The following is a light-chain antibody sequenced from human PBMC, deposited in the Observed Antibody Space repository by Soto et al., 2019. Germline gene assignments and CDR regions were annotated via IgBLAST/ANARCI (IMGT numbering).Light chain of an antibody. CDR3: QQYGSSPWT. J-gene: IGKJ1*01. V-gene: IGKV3-20*01. CDR1: QSVRSNY. Sequence: EIVLTQSPGTLSLSPGERATLSCRASQSVRSNYLAWYRQTPGQAPRLLIYGASNRATGIPDRFSGSGSGTDFTLIISRLEPEDFALYYCQQYGSSPWTFGQGSKVEFK. CDR2: GAS.